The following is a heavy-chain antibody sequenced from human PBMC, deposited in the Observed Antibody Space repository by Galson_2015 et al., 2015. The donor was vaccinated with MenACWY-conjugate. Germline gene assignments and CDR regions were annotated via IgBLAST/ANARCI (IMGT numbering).Heavy chain of an antibody. CDR1: GASISTDY. CDR2: IHYSGST. D-gene: IGHD6-19*01. V-gene: IGHV4-59*01. J-gene: IGHJ4*02. Sequence: TLSLTCSVSGASISTDYWSWIRQPPGKGLEWIGYIHYSGSTTYNPSLKTRITMSLDTSENQFSLKLSSVTAADTAVYYCARWVAVKMIEYCGQGTLVTVSS. CDR3: ARWVAVKMIEY.